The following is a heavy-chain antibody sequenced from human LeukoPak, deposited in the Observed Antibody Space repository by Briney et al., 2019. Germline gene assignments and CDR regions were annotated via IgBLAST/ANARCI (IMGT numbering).Heavy chain of an antibody. CDR3: ARDLFARPGVYFDY. V-gene: IGHV3-33*08. Sequence: GGSLRLSCAASGFTFSSYAMHWVRQAPGKGLEWVAVIWYDGSNKYYADSVKGRFTISRDNSKNTLYLQMNSLRAEDTAVYYCARDLFARPGVYFDYWGQGTLVTVSS. CDR1: GFTFSSYA. J-gene: IGHJ4*02. D-gene: IGHD1-14*01. CDR2: IWYDGSNK.